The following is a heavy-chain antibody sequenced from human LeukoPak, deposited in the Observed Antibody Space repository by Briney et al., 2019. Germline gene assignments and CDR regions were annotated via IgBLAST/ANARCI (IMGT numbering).Heavy chain of an antibody. D-gene: IGHD6-19*01. CDR1: GFTFDDYG. Sequence: GGSLRLSCAASGFTFDDYGMSWVRQAPGKGLEWVSGINWNGGSTGYADSVKGRFTISRDNAKNSLYLQINNLRAEDTALYYCARDLGSGWYSAFDIWGQGTMVTVFS. CDR3: ARDLGSGWYSAFDI. J-gene: IGHJ3*02. V-gene: IGHV3-20*04. CDR2: INWNGGST.